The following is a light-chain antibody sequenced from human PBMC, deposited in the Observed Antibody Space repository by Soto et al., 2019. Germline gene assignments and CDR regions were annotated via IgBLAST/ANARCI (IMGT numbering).Light chain of an antibody. J-gene: IGKJ4*01. V-gene: IGKV3-20*01. CDR2: AAS. CDR3: QHYGSPRT. CDR1: QSFSSSY. Sequence: EIVLTQSPGTLSLSPGERAALSCRASQSFSSSYLAWYQQKPGQAPRLLIYAASSRAIGLPDRFSGSGSGTDFTLTISRLEAEDFAVYFCQHYGSPRTFGGGTKVDIK.